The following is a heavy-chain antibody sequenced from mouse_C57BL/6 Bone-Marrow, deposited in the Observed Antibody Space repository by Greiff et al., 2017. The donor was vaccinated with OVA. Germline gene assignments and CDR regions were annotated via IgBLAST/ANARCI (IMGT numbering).Heavy chain of an antibody. J-gene: IGHJ1*03. CDR3: ANYYDYDWYFDV. D-gene: IGHD2-4*01. Sequence: VQLQQPGAELVKPGASVKMSCKASGYTFTSYWITWVKQRPGQGLEWIGDIYPGSGSTNYNEKFKSKSTLTVDTSSSTAYMQLSSLTSEDSAVYYCANYYDYDWYFDVWGTGTTVTVSS. V-gene: IGHV1-55*01. CDR1: GYTFTSYW. CDR2: IYPGSGST.